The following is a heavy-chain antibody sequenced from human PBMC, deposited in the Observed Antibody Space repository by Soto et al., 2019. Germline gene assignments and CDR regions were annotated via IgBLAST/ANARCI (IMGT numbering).Heavy chain of an antibody. V-gene: IGHV4-34*01. CDR3: ARSGKCRGGFRRIEA. CDR1: GGSFNEYY. Sequence: QVQLQQWGAGLLRPSETLSLTCAVSGGSFNEYYWTWIRQAPGKGLEGIGEVTDSGRPNHNPSRKSRVEIALDTSRNQSSRRLPSVAAADTVGYYCARSGKCRGGFRRIEAWGPGTGGTVS. J-gene: IGHJ4*02. CDR2: VTDSGRP. D-gene: IGHD3-10*01.